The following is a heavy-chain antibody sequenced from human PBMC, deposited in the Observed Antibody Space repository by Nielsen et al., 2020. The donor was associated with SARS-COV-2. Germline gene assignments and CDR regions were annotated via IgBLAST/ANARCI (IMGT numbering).Heavy chain of an antibody. CDR2: ISYDGSNK. D-gene: IGHD6-19*01. CDR3: ARAWLSDY. J-gene: IGHJ4*02. CDR1: GFTFSSYA. Sequence: GESLKISCAASGFTFSSYAMHWVRQAPGKGLEWVAVISYDGSNKYYADSVKGRFTISRDNSKNTLYLQMNSLRAEDTAVYYCARAWLSDYWGQGTLVTVSS. V-gene: IGHV3-30*04.